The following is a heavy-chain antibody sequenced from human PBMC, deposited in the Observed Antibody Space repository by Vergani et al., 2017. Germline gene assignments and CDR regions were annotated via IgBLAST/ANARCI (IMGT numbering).Heavy chain of an antibody. Sequence: EVQLVESGGGLVQPGGSLRLSCAASGFTVSSNYMSWVRQAPGKGLEWVSVIYSGGSTYYADSVKGRFTISRDNSKNTLSLQMNSLRAEDTAVYYCARDIVVVPADTYGMDVWGQGPTVTVSS. CDR3: ARDIVVVPADTYGMDV. J-gene: IGHJ6*02. CDR1: GFTVSSNY. CDR2: IYSGGST. D-gene: IGHD2-2*01. V-gene: IGHV3-66*01.